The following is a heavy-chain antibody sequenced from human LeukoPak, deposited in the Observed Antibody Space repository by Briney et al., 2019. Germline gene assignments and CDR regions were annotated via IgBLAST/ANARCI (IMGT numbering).Heavy chain of an antibody. J-gene: IGHJ4*02. CDR2: MNPNSGNT. CDR3: ARERDIVGATLIDF. Sequence: ASVKVSCKASGYTFTSYDINWVRQATGQGLEWMGWMNPNSGNTGYAQKFQGRVTMTRNTSISTAYMELSSLRSEDTAVYYCARERDIVGATLIDFWGQGTLVTVSS. D-gene: IGHD1-26*01. CDR1: GYTFTSYD. V-gene: IGHV1-8*01.